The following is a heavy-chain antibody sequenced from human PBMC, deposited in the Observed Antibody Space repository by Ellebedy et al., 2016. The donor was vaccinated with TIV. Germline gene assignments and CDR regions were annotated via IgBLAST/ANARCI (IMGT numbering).Heavy chain of an antibody. Sequence: GESLKISCVASGYSFSRYGMHWVRQAPGKGLEWVAFIRHDGSNEYYAAFVKGRFTISRDNSNNKLYLKMSSVRAEDTAVYYCAKLFRGSKTYYDPLTGADRFDFWGQGILVTVSS. CDR3: AKLFRGSKTYYDPLTGADRFDF. J-gene: IGHJ4*02. D-gene: IGHD3-9*01. CDR2: IRHDGSNE. V-gene: IGHV3-30*02. CDR1: GYSFSRYG.